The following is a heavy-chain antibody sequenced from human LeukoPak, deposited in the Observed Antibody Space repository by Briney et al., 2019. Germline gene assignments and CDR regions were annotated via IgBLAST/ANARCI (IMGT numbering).Heavy chain of an antibody. CDR3: ARDGADYYDSSGYIGGVDY. J-gene: IGHJ4*02. V-gene: IGHV4-30-4*01. CDR2: IYYSGST. Sequence: PSETLSLTCTVSGGSISSGDYYWSWIRHPPGKGLEWIGYIYYSGSTYYNPSLKSRVTISVDTSKNQFSLKLSSVTAADTAVYYCARDGADYYDSSGYIGGVDYWGQGTLVTVSS. CDR1: GGSISSGDYY. D-gene: IGHD3-22*01.